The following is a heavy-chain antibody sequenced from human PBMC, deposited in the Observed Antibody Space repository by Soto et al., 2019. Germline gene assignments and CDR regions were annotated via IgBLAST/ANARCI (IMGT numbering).Heavy chain of an antibody. J-gene: IGHJ4*02. CDR3: ARRSTADDFCSGY. CDR2: IIPIFGTA. CDR1: GGTFSSYA. V-gene: IGHV1-69*13. Sequence: ASVKVSCKASGGTFSSYAISWVRQAPGQGLEWMGGIIPIFGTANYAQKFQGRVTITADESTSTAYMELSSLRSEDTAVYYCARRSTADDFCSGYWGQGTLVTVSS. D-gene: IGHD3-3*01.